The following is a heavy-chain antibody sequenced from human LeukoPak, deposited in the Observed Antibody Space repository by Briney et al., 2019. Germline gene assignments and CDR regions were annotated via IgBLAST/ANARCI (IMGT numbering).Heavy chain of an antibody. J-gene: IGHJ4*02. Sequence: SETLSLTCTVSGGSISSSSYYWGWIRQPPGKGLEWIGSIYYSGSTYYNPSLKSRVTISVDTSKNQFSLKLSSVTAADTAVYHCARGYYYDSSGSPGYFDYWGQGTLVTVSS. CDR1: GGSISSSSYY. D-gene: IGHD3-22*01. CDR2: IYYSGST. V-gene: IGHV4-39*01. CDR3: ARGYYYDSSGSPGYFDY.